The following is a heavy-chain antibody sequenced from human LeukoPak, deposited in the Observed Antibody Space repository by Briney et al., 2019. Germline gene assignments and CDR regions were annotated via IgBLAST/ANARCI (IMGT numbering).Heavy chain of an antibody. D-gene: IGHD3-9*01. CDR3: ARANFDWLPDFDY. CDR1: GYTFTGYY. V-gene: IGHV1-2*02. CDR2: INPNSGGT. Sequence: GASVKVSCKASGYTFTGYYMHWVRQAPGQGLEWMGWINPNSGGTNCAQKFQGRVTMTRDTSISTAYMELSRLRSDDTAVYYCARANFDWLPDFDYWGQGTLVTVSS. J-gene: IGHJ4*02.